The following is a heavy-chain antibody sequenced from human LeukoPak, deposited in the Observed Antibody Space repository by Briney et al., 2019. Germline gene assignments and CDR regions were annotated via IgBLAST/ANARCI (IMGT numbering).Heavy chain of an antibody. D-gene: IGHD6-13*01. CDR3: ARERSAAGSDY. Sequence: PGGSLRLSCAASGFTLSNYSMNWVRQAPGKGLEWVSSISSSSSYIYYADSVKGRFTISRDNAKNSLYLQMNSLRAEDTAVYYCARERSAAGSDYWGQGTLVTVSS. J-gene: IGHJ4*02. CDR1: GFTLSNYS. V-gene: IGHV3-21*01. CDR2: ISSSSSYI.